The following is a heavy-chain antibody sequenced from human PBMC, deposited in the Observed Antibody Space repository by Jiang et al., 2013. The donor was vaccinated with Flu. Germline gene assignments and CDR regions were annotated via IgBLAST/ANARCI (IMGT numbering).Heavy chain of an antibody. D-gene: IGHD2-21*02. Sequence: TCAISGDSVSSNIAAWTWIRQSPSRGLEWLGRTYYRSRWYSDYALSVKSRIIISPDTSKNQFSLQLNSVTPEDTAVYYCARDKGLAYCGGDCGNWFDPWGQGSLVTVSS. J-gene: IGHJ5*02. V-gene: IGHV6-1*01. CDR3: ARDKGLAYCGGDCGNWFDP. CDR1: GDSVSSNIAA. CDR2: TYYRSRWYS.